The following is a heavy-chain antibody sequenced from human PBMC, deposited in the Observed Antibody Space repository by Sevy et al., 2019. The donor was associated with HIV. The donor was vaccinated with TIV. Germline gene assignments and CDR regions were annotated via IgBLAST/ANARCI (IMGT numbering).Heavy chain of an antibody. V-gene: IGHV3-74*01. CDR3: ATGRILTGYYTGRGGAFDI. CDR2: INSDGSST. CDR1: GFTFSSYW. Sequence: GGSLRLSCAASGFTFSSYWMHWVRQAPGKGLVWVSRINSDGSSTSYADSVKGRFTISRDNAKNRVYLQMNSLRAEDTAVYYCATGRILTGYYTGRGGAFDIWGQGTMVTVSS. J-gene: IGHJ3*02. D-gene: IGHD3-9*01.